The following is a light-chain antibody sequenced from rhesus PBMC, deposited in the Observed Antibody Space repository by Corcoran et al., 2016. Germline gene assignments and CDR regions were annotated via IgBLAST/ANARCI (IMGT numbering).Light chain of an antibody. J-gene: IGKJ3*01. Sequence: DIVMTQTPLSLSLTPGESASISCRSSQSLLYSDGYTHLHWYLQKPGQSPHLLFYLVSNRASGVPKRFRGSGSGTDFTLKISSVEAEDVGVYYCMQTLQTPFTFGPGTKLEIK. CDR2: LVS. CDR3: MQTLQTPFT. V-gene: IGKV2-78*01. CDR1: QSLLYSDGYTH.